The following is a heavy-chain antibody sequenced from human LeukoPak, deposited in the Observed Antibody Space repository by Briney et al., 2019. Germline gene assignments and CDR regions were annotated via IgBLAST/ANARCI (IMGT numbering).Heavy chain of an antibody. V-gene: IGHV1-3*01. J-gene: IGHJ4*01. Sequence: ASVKVSCKTSGYTFTDYAVQWVRQAPGQRLEWMGWINAGNGKTKYSQKFQDRVTITRDTSATTAYLDLNSLRSEDTAVYYCARARWTSTVTTYYLDYWGHGTLVTVSS. CDR1: GYTFTDYA. CDR3: ARARWTSTVTTYYLDY. CDR2: INAGNGKT. D-gene: IGHD4-17*01.